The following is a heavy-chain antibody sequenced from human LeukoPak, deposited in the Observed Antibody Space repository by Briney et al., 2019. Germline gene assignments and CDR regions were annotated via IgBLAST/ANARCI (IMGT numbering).Heavy chain of an antibody. D-gene: IGHD4-23*01. V-gene: IGHV4-4*02. CDR2: IYHSGST. Sequence: SETLSLTCAVSGGSISSSNWWSWVRQPPGKGLEWIGEIYHSGSTNYNPSLKSRVTISVDKSKNQFSLKLSSVTAADTAVYYCARDVTDHGGNSFFDYWGQGTLVTVSS. CDR1: GGSISSSNW. J-gene: IGHJ4*02. CDR3: ARDVTDHGGNSFFDY.